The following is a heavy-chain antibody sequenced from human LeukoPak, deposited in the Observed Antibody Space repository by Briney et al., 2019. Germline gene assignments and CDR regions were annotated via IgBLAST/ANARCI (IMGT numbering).Heavy chain of an antibody. CDR1: GFTFSGYS. D-gene: IGHD1-26*01. J-gene: IGHJ6*03. CDR3: ATRFNGGSYFLDYYYYMDV. CDR2: ISSSSSYI. Sequence: GGSLRLSCAASGFTFSGYSMNWVRQAPGKGLEWVSSISSSSSYIYYADSVKGRFTISRDNSKNTLYLQMNSLRAEDTAVYYCATRFNGGSYFLDYYYYMDVWGKGTTVTVSS. V-gene: IGHV3-21*04.